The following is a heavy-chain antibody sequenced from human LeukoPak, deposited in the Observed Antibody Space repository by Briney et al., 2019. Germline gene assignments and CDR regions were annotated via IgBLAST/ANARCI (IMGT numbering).Heavy chain of an antibody. D-gene: IGHD4-11*01. CDR2: INHSGGT. J-gene: IGHJ5*02. Sequence: SETMSPTYAVYCGSFSAYYCSWIRQPAEEGLGWGGEINHSGGTTYNPSLKGRVTISADTSKNHFSLKWSSLTAADTALYYCAREGYSNCFSWFDPWGQGTLVTVSS. CDR1: CGSFSAYY. CDR3: AREGYSNCFSWFDP. V-gene: IGHV4-34*01.